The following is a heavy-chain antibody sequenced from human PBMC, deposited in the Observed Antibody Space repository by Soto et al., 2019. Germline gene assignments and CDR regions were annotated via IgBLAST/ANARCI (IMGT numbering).Heavy chain of an antibody. Sequence: EVQLLESGGGLVQPGGSLRLSCAASGFTFSSYAMSWVRQAPGKGLEWVLAISGSVVSTYYADSVKGRFTITRDNSKNTLYLKLNSLRAEDTAVYYCAKDAGYCSGGSCYSARPKLSYYFDDWGQGTLVTVSS. D-gene: IGHD2-15*01. CDR1: GFTFSSYA. CDR3: AKDAGYCSGGSCYSARPKLSYYFDD. V-gene: IGHV3-23*01. CDR2: ISGSVVST. J-gene: IGHJ4*02.